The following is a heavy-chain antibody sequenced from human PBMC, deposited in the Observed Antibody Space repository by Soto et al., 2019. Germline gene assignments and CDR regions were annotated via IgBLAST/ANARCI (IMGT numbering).Heavy chain of an antibody. D-gene: IGHD3-3*01. CDR1: GYTLTELS. Sequence: GASVKVSCKVSGYTLTELSMHWVRQAPGKGLEWMGGFDPEDGETIYAHKFQGRVTVTEDTSTDTAYMELSSLRSEDTAVYYCARAKSITIFVVVINNWFDPWGQGTLVTVSS. J-gene: IGHJ5*02. CDR3: ARAKSITIFVVVINNWFDP. CDR2: FDPEDGET. V-gene: IGHV1-24*01.